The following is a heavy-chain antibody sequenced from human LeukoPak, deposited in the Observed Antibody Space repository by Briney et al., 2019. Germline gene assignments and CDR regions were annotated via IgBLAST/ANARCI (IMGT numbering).Heavy chain of an antibody. J-gene: IGHJ4*02. V-gene: IGHV3-23*01. CDR1: GFTFSSYA. CDR2: ISGSGGST. Sequence: PGGSLRLSCAASGFTFSSYAMSWVRQAPGKGLEWVSAISGSGGSTYYADSVKGRFTISRDNSKNTLYLQMNSLRAEDTAVYYCAKDLKGPWFGELLIPIFDYWGQGTLVTVSS. CDR3: AKDLKGPWFGELLIPIFDY. D-gene: IGHD3-10*01.